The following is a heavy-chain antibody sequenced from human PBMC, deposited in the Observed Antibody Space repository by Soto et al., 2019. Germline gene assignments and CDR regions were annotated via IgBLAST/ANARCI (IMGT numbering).Heavy chain of an antibody. CDR2: ISYDGSNK. Sequence: GGSLRLSCAASGFTFSSYGMHWVRQAPGKGLEWVAVISYDGSNKYYADSVKGRFTISRDNSKNTLYLQMNSLRAEDTAVYYCAKGLQVMRDAFDIWGQGTMVTVSS. D-gene: IGHD3-16*01. CDR3: AKGLQVMRDAFDI. V-gene: IGHV3-30*18. CDR1: GFTFSSYG. J-gene: IGHJ3*02.